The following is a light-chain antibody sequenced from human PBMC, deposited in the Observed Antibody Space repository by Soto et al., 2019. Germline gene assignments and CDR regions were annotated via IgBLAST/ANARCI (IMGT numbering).Light chain of an antibody. V-gene: IGKV3D-15*01. CDR2: GAS. CDR3: QQYNNWPPG. Sequence: EIVMTQSPATLSVSPGERATLSCRASQSVSSNLAWYQQKPGQAPGLLIYGASTRATGIPARFSGSGSGTEFTLTISSLQSEDFAVYYCQQYNNWPPGFGQGTKVEIK. CDR1: QSVSSN. J-gene: IGKJ1*01.